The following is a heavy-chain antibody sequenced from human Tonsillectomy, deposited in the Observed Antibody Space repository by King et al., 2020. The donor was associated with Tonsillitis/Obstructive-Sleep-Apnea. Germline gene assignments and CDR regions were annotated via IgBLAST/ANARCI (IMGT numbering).Heavy chain of an antibody. Sequence: VPLQESGPGLVKPSETLSLTCTVSGGSVSSGSYYWSWIRQPPGKGLEWIGYIYYSGSTNYNPSLKSRVTISVDTSKNQFSLRLSSVTAADTAVYYCARVGSTFRDYWGQGTLVTVSS. CDR3: ARVGSTFRDY. D-gene: IGHD1-26*01. CDR1: GGSVSSGSYY. J-gene: IGHJ4*02. V-gene: IGHV4-61*01. CDR2: IYYSGST.